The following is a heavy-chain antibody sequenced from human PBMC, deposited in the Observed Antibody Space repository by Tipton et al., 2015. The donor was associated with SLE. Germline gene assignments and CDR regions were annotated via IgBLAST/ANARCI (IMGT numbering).Heavy chain of an antibody. CDR3: ARTEILRRVYGAHDC. D-gene: IGHD3-10*01. CDR2: ISGSGGST. V-gene: IGHV3-23*01. CDR1: GFIFSSYG. Sequence: SLRLSCAASGFIFSSYGMIWVRQAPGKGLEWVSGISGSGGSTYHADSVKGRFTISRDNSNNRLYLQMNSLRAEDTALYYCARTEILRRVYGAHDCWGQGTLVTVSS. J-gene: IGHJ4*02.